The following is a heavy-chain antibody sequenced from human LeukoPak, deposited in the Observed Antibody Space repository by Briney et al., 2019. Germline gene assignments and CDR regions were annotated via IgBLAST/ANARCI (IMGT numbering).Heavy chain of an antibody. J-gene: IGHJ5*02. CDR3: ARIPSPGWFDP. Sequence: SETLSLTCTVSGGSVSINNYYWAWIRQPPGKGLEWIANIYYSGSTYYNPSLRSRVTISINTSRNQFSLSLTSVTAADTAVYYCARIPSPGWFDPWGQGTLVTVSS. CDR2: IYYSGST. CDR1: GGSVSINNYY. V-gene: IGHV4-39*07.